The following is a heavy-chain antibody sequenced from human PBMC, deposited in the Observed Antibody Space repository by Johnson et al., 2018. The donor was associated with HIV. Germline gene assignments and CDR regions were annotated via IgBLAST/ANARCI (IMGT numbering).Heavy chain of an antibody. CDR2: IYSGGST. CDR3: AIPYYYDSGDYR. J-gene: IGHJ3*01. CDR1: GFTVSSNY. Sequence: VQLVESGGGLVQPVGSLRLSCAASGFTVSSNYMSWVRQAPGKGLEWVSVIYSGGSTYYADSVKGRFTISRDNSKNTLYLQMDDLRAEDMAVYYCAIPYYYDSGDYRWGQGTMVTVSS. D-gene: IGHD3-22*01. V-gene: IGHV3-66*01.